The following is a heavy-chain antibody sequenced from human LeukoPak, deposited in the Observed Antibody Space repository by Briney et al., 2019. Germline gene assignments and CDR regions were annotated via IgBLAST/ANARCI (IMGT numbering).Heavy chain of an antibody. D-gene: IGHD2-2*01. J-gene: IGHJ6*02. CDR1: GFTVSSKY. V-gene: IGHV3-53*05. Sequence: PGGSLRLSCAASGFTVSSKYMSWVRQAPGKGLEWVSVIYSGGSTYYADSVKGRFTISRDNSKNTLYLQMNSLRAEDTAVYYCAKGHIVVVPAAMGYYYYGMDVWGQGTTVTVSS. CDR2: IYSGGST. CDR3: AKGHIVVVPAAMGYYYYGMDV.